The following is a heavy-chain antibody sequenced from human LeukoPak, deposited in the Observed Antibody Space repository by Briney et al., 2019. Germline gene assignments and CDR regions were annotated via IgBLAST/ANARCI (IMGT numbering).Heavy chain of an antibody. V-gene: IGHV1-8*03. CDR2: MNPNSGNT. Sequence: ASVKVSCKASGHTFTSYDINWVRQATGQGLEWMGWMNPNSGNTGYAQKFQGRVTITRNTSISTAYMELSSLRSEDTAVYYCARGGPKRRDGYNPEFDYWGQGTLVTVSS. CDR3: ARGGPKRRDGYNPEFDY. J-gene: IGHJ4*02. CDR1: GHTFTSYD. D-gene: IGHD5-24*01.